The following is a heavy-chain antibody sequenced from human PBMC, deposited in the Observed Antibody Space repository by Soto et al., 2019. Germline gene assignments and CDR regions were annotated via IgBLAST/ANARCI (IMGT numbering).Heavy chain of an antibody. CDR1: GYTFTSYG. CDR3: ARSPEYSSSSYYYYYYMDV. CDR2: ISAYNGNT. Sequence: QVQLVQSGAEVKKPGASVKVSCKASGYTFTSYGISWVRQAPGQGLEWMGWISAYNGNTNYAQKLQGRVTMTTDTSTRTAYMELRSLRSDDTAVYYCARSPEYSSSSYYYYYYMDVWGKGTTVTVSS. V-gene: IGHV1-18*01. D-gene: IGHD6-6*01. J-gene: IGHJ6*03.